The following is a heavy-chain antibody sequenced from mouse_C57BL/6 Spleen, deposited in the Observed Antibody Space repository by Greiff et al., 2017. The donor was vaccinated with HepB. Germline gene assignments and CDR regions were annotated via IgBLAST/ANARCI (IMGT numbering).Heavy chain of an antibody. Sequence: EVMLVESGGGLVKPGGSLKLSCAASGFTFSDYGMHWVRQAPEKGLEWVAYLSSGSSTIYYADTVKGRFTISRDNAKNTLFLQMTSLRSEDTAMYYCAPELGNFDYWGQGTTLTVSS. CDR3: APELGNFDY. CDR2: LSSGSSTI. D-gene: IGHD4-1*01. J-gene: IGHJ2*01. CDR1: GFTFSDYG. V-gene: IGHV5-17*01.